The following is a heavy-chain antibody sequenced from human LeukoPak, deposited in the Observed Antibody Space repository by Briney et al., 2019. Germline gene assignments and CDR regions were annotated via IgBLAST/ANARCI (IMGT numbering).Heavy chain of an antibody. CDR2: IQYDGTNT. CDR1: GFTFTDYG. Sequence: GGSLRLSCAASGFTFTDYGMHWVRQPPGKGLEWVAFIQYDGTNTFYADSVRGRFTTSRDNSKNTLYLQMNSLRAEDTAVYYCAKDQVGGWGQGTLVTVSS. CDR3: AKDQVGG. D-gene: IGHD3-16*01. V-gene: IGHV3-30*02. J-gene: IGHJ4*02.